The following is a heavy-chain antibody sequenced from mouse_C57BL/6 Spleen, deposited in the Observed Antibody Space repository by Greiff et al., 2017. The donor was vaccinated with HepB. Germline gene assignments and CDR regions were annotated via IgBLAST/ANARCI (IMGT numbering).Heavy chain of an antibody. CDR2: IYPGDGDT. CDR3: ARRAYDGSSFDY. Sequence: VQRVESGAELVKPGASVKISCKASGYAFSSYWMNWVKQRPGKGLEWIGQIYPGDGDTNYNGKFKGKATLTADKSSSTAYMQLSSLTSEDSAVYFCARRAYDGSSFDYWGQGTTLTVSS. D-gene: IGHD1-1*01. V-gene: IGHV1-80*01. CDR1: GYAFSSYW. J-gene: IGHJ2*01.